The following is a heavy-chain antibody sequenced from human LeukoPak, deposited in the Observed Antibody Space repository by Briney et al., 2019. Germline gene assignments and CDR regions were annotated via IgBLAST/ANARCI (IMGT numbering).Heavy chain of an antibody. V-gene: IGHV1-18*01. Sequence: ASVKVSCKASGYTFTNYGVIWVRQAPGQGLEWMGWISAYNGNTNYAQNLQGRVTMTTDTSTTTAYMELRSLNSDDTAVNYCARWGRNFDDWFDPWGQGTLVTVSS. CDR2: ISAYNGNT. D-gene: IGHD3-9*01. J-gene: IGHJ5*02. CDR1: GYTFTNYG. CDR3: ARWGRNFDDWFDP.